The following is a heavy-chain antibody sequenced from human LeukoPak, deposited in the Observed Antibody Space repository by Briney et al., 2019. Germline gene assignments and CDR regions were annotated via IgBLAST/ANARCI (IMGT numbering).Heavy chain of an antibody. CDR1: GFTFSSSA. D-gene: IGHD2-15*01. J-gene: IGHJ4*02. V-gene: IGHV3-23*01. Sequence: GGSLRLSCAAPGFTFSSSAMSWVRQAPGKGLEWVSTISNNGGYTYYADSVQGRFTISRDNSKSTLCLQMNSLRAEDTAVYYCAKQLGYCSDGSCYFPYWGQGTLVTVSS. CDR3: AKQLGYCSDGSCYFPY. CDR2: ISNNGGYT.